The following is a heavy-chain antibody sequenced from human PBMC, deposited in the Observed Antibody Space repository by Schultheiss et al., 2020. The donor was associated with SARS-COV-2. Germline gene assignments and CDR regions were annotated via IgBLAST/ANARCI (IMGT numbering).Heavy chain of an antibody. CDR2: ISGSGGST. D-gene: IGHD5-12*01. CDR3: ARGDATYYYMDV. Sequence: GGSLRLSCSASGFTFSSYAMSWVRQAPGKGLEWVSAISGSGGSTYYADSVKGRFTISRDNAKNTLYLQMNSLKAEDTAVYYCARGDATYYYMDVWGKGTTVTVSS. J-gene: IGHJ6*03. CDR1: GFTFSSYA. V-gene: IGHV3-23*01.